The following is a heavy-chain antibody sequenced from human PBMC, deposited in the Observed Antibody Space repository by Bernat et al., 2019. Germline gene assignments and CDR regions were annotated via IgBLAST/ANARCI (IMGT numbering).Heavy chain of an antibody. CDR3: ARDFPYYYDSSGYYPFDY. Sequence: EVQLVESGGGLVQPGGSLRLSCAASGFTVSSNYMSWVRQAPGKGLEWVSVIYSGGSTYYADSVKGRFTISRDNSKNTLYLQMNSLRAEDTAVYYCARDFPYYYDSSGYYPFDYWGQGTLVTVSS. CDR2: IYSGGST. V-gene: IGHV3-66*01. J-gene: IGHJ4*02. CDR1: GFTVSSNY. D-gene: IGHD3-22*01.